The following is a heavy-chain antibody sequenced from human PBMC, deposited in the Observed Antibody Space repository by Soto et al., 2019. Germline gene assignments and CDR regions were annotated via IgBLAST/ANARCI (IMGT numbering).Heavy chain of an antibody. CDR1: GYTVTTHY. V-gene: IGHV1-46*01. CDR2: INPGRGAA. CDR3: ARGGEVGVAGSAAFDM. J-gene: IGHJ3*02. Sequence: QVQLAQSGAEVKKPGASVKISCTASGYTVTTHYMHWVRQAPGRGLEWMGAINPGRGAAKYTQTFQARVTMTRDTSTNTVYMEMSALRSEDTAVFYCARGGEVGVAGSAAFDMWGQGTMVTVSS. D-gene: IGHD3-3*01.